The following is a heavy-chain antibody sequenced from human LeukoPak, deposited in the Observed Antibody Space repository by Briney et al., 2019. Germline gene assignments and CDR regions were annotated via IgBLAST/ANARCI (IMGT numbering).Heavy chain of an antibody. CDR1: GYTFTSYD. D-gene: IGHD2-8*02. Sequence: ASVKVSCKASGYTFTSYDINWARQATGQGLEWMGWMNPNSGNTGYAQKFQGRVTMTRNTSISTAYMELSSLRSEDTAVYYCARDLNVITGAWGQGTLVTVSS. CDR3: ARDLNVITGA. V-gene: IGHV1-8*01. J-gene: IGHJ4*02. CDR2: MNPNSGNT.